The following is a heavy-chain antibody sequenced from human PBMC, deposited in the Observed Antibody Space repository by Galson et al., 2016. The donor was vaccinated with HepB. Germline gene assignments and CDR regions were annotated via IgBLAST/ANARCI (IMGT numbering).Heavy chain of an antibody. J-gene: IGHJ4*02. D-gene: IGHD5-18*01. V-gene: IGHV3-21*01. Sequence: SLRLSCAASGFTFSTYNMNWVRQAPGKGLEWVSSISRGSGYIYYADSVKGRFTISRDNAKNSLYLQMNSLRAEDTAVYYCCVDTAMDYVFDYWGQGTLVTVSP. CDR3: CVDTAMDYVFDY. CDR1: GFTFSTYN. CDR2: ISRGSGYI.